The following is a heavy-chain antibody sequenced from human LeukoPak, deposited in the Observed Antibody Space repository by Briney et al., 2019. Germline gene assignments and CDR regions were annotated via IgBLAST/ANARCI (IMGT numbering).Heavy chain of an antibody. CDR1: GYTFTSYY. J-gene: IGHJ5*02. CDR3: ATSPYSGGRGSLNWFDP. V-gene: IGHV1-46*01. D-gene: IGHD2-21*01. CDR2: INPSGGST. Sequence: ASVKVSCKASGYTFTSYYMHWVRQAPGQGLEWMGIINPSGGSTSYAQTFQGRVTMTRDMSTSTVYMELSSLRSEDTAVYYCATSPYSGGRGSLNWFDPWGQGTLVTVSS.